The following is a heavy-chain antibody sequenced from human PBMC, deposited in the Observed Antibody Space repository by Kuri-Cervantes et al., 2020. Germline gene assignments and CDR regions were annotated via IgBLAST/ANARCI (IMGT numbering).Heavy chain of an antibody. Sequence: LTSAPPGFTFSSYPMLWVRQAPGKGLEGVAVISHDVSNKYYPDSVKGRFTISRDNSKNTLYLQINSQRAEDTAVYYVATTGGGDCYFCLRYWGQGTLVTVSS. CDR1: GFTFSSYP. CDR2: ISHDVSNK. D-gene: IGHD2-21*02. J-gene: IGHJ4*02. V-gene: IGHV3-30*07. CDR3: ATTGGGDCYFCLRY.